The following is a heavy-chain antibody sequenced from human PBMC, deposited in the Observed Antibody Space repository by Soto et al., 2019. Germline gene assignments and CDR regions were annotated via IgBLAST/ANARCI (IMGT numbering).Heavy chain of an antibody. CDR3: ARDSLYRDRSSWYPFRASNWFDP. CDR2: IYYSGST. V-gene: IGHV4-31*03. CDR1: GGSISSGGYY. J-gene: IGHJ5*02. Sequence: PSETLSLTCTVSGGSISSGGYYWSWIRQHPGKGLEWIGYIYYSGSTYYNPSLKSRVTISVDTSKNQFSLKLSSVTAADTAVYYCARDSLYRDRSSWYPFRASNWFDPWGQGTLVTVSS. D-gene: IGHD6-13*01.